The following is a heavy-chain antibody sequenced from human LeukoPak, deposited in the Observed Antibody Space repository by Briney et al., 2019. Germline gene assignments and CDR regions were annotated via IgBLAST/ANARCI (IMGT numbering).Heavy chain of an antibody. Sequence: ASVKVSCKASGYSFTTYAMNWVRQAPGQGLEWMGWINTNTGNPTYAQGFTGRFVFSLDTSVSTAFLQISSLKIEDTAVYYCARQGLHYGMDVWGQGTTVTVS. CDR1: GYSFTTYA. J-gene: IGHJ6*02. CDR2: INTNTGNP. V-gene: IGHV7-4-1*02. CDR3: ARQGLHYGMDV.